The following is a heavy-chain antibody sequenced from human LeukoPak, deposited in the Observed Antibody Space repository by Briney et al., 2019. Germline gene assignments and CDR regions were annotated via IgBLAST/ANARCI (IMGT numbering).Heavy chain of an antibody. J-gene: IGHJ4*02. CDR2: ISTSGGGT. CDR3: AARPLAVAGRGYGY. CDR1: GFTFSNYA. Sequence: PGGPLRLSCAASGFTFSNYAMSWVRQTPGKGLEWVSSISTSGGGTYYADSAKGRFTVSRDNSKNTLYLQMNGLRADDTAVYYCAARPLAVAGRGYGYWGQGTLVTVSS. V-gene: IGHV3-23*01. D-gene: IGHD6-19*01.